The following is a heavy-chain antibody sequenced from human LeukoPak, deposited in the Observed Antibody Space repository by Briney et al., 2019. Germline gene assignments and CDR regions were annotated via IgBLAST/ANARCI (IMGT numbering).Heavy chain of an antibody. D-gene: IGHD6-13*01. V-gene: IGHV5-51*01. CDR2: IYPGGSDT. Sequence: GESPNISCKGSGYSFTSYWIGWVRQMPGKVLEWMGIIYPGGSDTRYSPSFQGQVTISADKSISTAYLQWSSLRASDTAMYYCASTYSSSWPSPFDYWGQGTLVTV. CDR3: ASTYSSSWPSPFDY. J-gene: IGHJ4*02. CDR1: GYSFTSYW.